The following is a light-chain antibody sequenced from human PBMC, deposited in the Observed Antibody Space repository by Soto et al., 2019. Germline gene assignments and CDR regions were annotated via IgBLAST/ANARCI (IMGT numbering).Light chain of an antibody. Sequence: QSALTQPASVSGSPGQSITISCTGTSSDVGSYNLVSWYQQHPGKAPKLMIYEGSKWPSGVSNRFSGSKSGNTASLTISGLQAEDGADYYCCSYSGSSTVVFGGGTKGTVL. CDR1: SSDVGSYNL. V-gene: IGLV2-23*01. CDR2: EGS. J-gene: IGLJ2*01. CDR3: CSYSGSSTVV.